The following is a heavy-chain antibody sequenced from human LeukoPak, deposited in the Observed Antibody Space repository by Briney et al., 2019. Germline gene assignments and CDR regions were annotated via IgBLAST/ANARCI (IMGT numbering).Heavy chain of an antibody. D-gene: IGHD6-25*01. CDR2: ISGGSSHR. Sequence: GGSLTLSCTASGSSFSDYDMNWVRQAPGKGLEWVSSISGGSSHRYFAESAKGRFTISRDNAKNSLYLQMNSLRAEDTAIYYCGRAFPPLRTSAAGDFWGQGTLVTVSS. CDR1: GSSFSDYD. V-gene: IGHV3-21*06. CDR3: GRAFPPLRTSAAGDF. J-gene: IGHJ4*02.